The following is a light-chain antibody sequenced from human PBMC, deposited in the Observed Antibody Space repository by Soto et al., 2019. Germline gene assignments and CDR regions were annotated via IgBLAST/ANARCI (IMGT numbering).Light chain of an antibody. Sequence: QSVLTQPRSVSGSPGQSITISCTGTSSDIGDYDYVSWYQQHPGKAPQLIIYDVDKRPSGVPDRFSGSKSGNTASLTISGLQADDEADYYCCSYGASDTLVFGTGTKLTVL. CDR3: CSYGASDTLV. V-gene: IGLV2-11*01. CDR2: DVD. J-gene: IGLJ1*01. CDR1: SSDIGDYDY.